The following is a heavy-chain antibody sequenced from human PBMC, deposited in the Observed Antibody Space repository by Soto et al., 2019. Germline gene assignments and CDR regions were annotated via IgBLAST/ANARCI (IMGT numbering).Heavy chain of an antibody. CDR3: ASVLVVYEQQRGYFDY. V-gene: IGHV1-18*01. Sequence: ASVKVSCKASGYTFTSYGISWVRQAPGQGLEWMGWISAYNGNTNYAQKLQGRVTMTTDTSTSTAYMELRSLRSDDTAVYYCASVLVVYEQQRGYFDYWGQGTLVTVSS. CDR1: GYTFTSYG. J-gene: IGHJ4*02. D-gene: IGHD2-8*02. CDR2: ISAYNGNT.